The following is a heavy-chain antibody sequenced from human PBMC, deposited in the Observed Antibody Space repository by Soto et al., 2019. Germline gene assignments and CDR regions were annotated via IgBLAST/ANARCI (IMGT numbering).Heavy chain of an antibody. D-gene: IGHD5-18*01. CDR3: AREGQLWPTELDY. CDR1: GFTFSDYY. V-gene: IGHV3-11*06. J-gene: IGHJ4*02. CDR2: ISSSSSYT. Sequence: GALRLSCAASGFTFSDYYMSWIRQAPGKGLEWVSYISSSSSYTNYADSVKGRFTISRDNAKNSLYLQMNSLRAEDTAVYYCAREGQLWPTELDYWGQGTLVTVSS.